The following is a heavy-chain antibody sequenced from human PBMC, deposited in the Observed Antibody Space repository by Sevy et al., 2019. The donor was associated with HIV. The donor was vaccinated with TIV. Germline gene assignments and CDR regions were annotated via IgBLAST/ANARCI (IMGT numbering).Heavy chain of an antibody. CDR1: GDSISSSSYY. CDR3: TRTVAAGGETYYYYYALDV. CDR2: IYYSGNA. V-gene: IGHV4-39*01. Sequence: SETLSLTCTVSGDSISSSSYYWGWIRQPPGKGLEWIGNIYYSGNAYYNPSLKSRVSMSVDTPNNQFSLNLSSVTAADTAVYYCTRTVAAGGETYYYYYALDVWGQGTTVTVSS. D-gene: IGHD6-13*01. J-gene: IGHJ6*02.